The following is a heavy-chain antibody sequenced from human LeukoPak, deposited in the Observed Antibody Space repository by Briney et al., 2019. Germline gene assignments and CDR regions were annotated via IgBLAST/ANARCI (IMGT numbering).Heavy chain of an antibody. CDR3: ARDQDIVVVPAAINWFDP. CDR2: INPSGGST. J-gene: IGHJ5*02. V-gene: IGHV1-46*01. CDR1: GYTFTSYY. Sequence: ASVKVSCKASGYTFTSYYMHWVRQAPGQGLEWMGIINPSGGSTSYAQKFQGRVTITADKSTSTAYMELSSLRSEDTAVYYCARDQDIVVVPAAINWFDPWGQGTLVTVSS. D-gene: IGHD2-2*02.